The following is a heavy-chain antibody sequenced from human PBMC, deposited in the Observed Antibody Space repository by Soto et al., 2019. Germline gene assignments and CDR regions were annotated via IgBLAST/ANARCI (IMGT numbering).Heavy chain of an antibody. Sequence: PSETLSLTCTVSGGSISSYYWSWIRQPPGKGLEWIGYIYYSGSTNYNPSLKSRVTISVDTSKNQFSLKLSSVTAADTAVYYCARDGGSRWGLGSYYDFDYWGQGTLVTVSS. V-gene: IGHV4-59*01. J-gene: IGHJ4*02. CDR3: ARDGGSRWGLGSYYDFDY. CDR2: IYYSGST. D-gene: IGHD3-10*01. CDR1: GGSISSYY.